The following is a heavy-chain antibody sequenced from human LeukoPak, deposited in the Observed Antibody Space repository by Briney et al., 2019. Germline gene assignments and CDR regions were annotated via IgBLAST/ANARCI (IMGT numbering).Heavy chain of an antibody. CDR3: ARDRWELRGEFVY. V-gene: IGHV3-21*01. D-gene: IGHD1-26*01. J-gene: IGHJ4*02. CDR2: IGSSSSSI. CDR1: GFIFSGYS. Sequence: GGPLRLSCAASGFIFSGYSMNWVRQAPGKGLEWVSSIGSSSSSIYYADSVKGRFTISRDNAKNSLYLQMNSLRAEDTAVYYCARDRWELRGEFVYWGQGTLVTVSS.